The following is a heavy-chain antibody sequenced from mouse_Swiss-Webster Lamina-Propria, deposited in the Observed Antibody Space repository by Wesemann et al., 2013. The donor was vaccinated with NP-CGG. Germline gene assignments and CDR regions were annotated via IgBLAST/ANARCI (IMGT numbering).Heavy chain of an antibody. CDR2: INTHSGVP. J-gene: IGHJ3*01. D-gene: IGHD2-4*01. V-gene: IGHV9-4*02. Sequence: QIQLVQSGPELKKPGETVRISCKASGYTFTTAGMQWVQKMPGKGLKWIGWINTHSGVPKYAEDFKGRFAFSLETSASTAYLQISNLKNEDTATYFCARSGGLRPFAYWGQGTLVTVSA. CDR3: ARSGGLRPFAY. CDR1: GYTFTTAG.